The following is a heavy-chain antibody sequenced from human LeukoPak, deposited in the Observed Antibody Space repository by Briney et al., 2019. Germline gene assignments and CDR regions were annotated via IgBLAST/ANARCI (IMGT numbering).Heavy chain of an antibody. CDR1: GGSISSYY. CDR2: IYYSGST. CDR3: ARDGPGYSSGWYWFDP. Sequence: PSETLSLTCTVSGGSISSYYWSWIRQPPGKGLGWIGYIYYSGSTNYNPSLKSRVTISVDTSKNQFSLKLSSVTAADTAVYYCARDGPGYSSGWYWFDPWGQGTLVTVSS. V-gene: IGHV4-59*01. D-gene: IGHD6-19*01. J-gene: IGHJ5*02.